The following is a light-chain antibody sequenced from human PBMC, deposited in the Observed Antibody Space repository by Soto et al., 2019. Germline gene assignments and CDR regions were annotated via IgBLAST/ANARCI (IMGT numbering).Light chain of an antibody. CDR2: AAS. Sequence: DIQMTQSPSSLSASVGDTVTVTCRASQRIDTFLHWYQQKAGEAPRVLIYAASSLESGVPSRFSASGYGTEFTLTVTGLQPEDFATYYCQQSYKIPITFGQGTRLEIK. V-gene: IGKV1-39*01. J-gene: IGKJ5*01. CDR3: QQSYKIPIT. CDR1: QRIDTF.